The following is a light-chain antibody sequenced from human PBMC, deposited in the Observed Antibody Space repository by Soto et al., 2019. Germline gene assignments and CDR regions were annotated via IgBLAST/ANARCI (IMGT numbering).Light chain of an antibody. CDR2: GAS. V-gene: IGKV1-39*01. CDR1: QSVNIY. CDR3: QQSYRSPYT. Sequence: IQMTQSPSSLSASVGDRVTVTCRASQSVNIYLNWYQQKPGKAPTLLIYGASSLQSGVPSRFSGGGSRTDFTLTISSLQPEDFATYYCQQSYRSPYTFGQGTKLEIK. J-gene: IGKJ2*01.